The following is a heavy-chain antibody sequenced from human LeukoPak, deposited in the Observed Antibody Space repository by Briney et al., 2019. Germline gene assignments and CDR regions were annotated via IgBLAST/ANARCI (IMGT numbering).Heavy chain of an antibody. D-gene: IGHD3-22*01. CDR3: ARPAEGYYYDSSGYHFDY. CDR1: GGTFSSYA. J-gene: IGHJ4*02. CDR2: IIPIFGTA. V-gene: IGHV1-69*01. Sequence: SVKVSCTASGGTFSSYAISWVRQAPGQGLEWMGGIIPIFGTANYAQKFQGRVTITADESTSTAYMELSSLRSKDTAVYYCARPAEGYYYDSSGYHFDYWGQGTLVTVSS.